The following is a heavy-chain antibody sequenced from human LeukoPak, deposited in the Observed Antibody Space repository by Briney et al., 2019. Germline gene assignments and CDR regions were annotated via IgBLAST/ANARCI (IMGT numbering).Heavy chain of an antibody. CDR1: GFTFSDNY. CDR3: ARDWRDSSGKFLNDAFDI. V-gene: IGHV3-11*04. D-gene: IGHD3-22*01. CDR2: ISSSGSI. J-gene: IGHJ3*02. Sequence: SGGSLRLSRAASGFTFSDNYMSWIRQAPGKGLEWVSYISSSGSIYYADSVKGRFTISRDNAKNSLYLQMNSLRAEDTAVYYCARDWRDSSGKFLNDAFDIWGQGTMVTVSS.